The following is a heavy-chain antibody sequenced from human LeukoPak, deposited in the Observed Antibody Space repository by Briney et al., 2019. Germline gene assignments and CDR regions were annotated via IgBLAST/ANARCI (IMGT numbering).Heavy chain of an antibody. CDR3: GAAAENYFDY. V-gene: IGHV4-59*01. CDR1: GGSISSYY. J-gene: IGHJ4*02. D-gene: IGHD6-13*01. Sequence: PSETLSLTCTVSGGSISSYYWSWIRQPPGKGLEWIGYIYYSGSTNYNPSLKSRVTISVDTSKNQFSLKLSSVTAADTAVYYCGAAAENYFDYWGQGTPVTVSS. CDR2: IYYSGST.